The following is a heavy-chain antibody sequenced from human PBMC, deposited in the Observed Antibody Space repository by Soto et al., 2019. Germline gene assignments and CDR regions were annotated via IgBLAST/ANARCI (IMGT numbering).Heavy chain of an antibody. CDR2: IKQDGSEK. D-gene: IGHD3-9*01. CDR1: GFTFSSYW. CDR3: ARDRVDWLLYGGPWFDP. Sequence: PGGSLRLSCAASGFTFSSYWMSWVRQAPGKGLEWVANIKQDGSEKYYVDSVKGRFTISRDNAKNSLYLQMNSLRAEDTAVYYCARDRVDWLLYGGPWFDPWGQGTLVTVSS. J-gene: IGHJ5*02. V-gene: IGHV3-7*01.